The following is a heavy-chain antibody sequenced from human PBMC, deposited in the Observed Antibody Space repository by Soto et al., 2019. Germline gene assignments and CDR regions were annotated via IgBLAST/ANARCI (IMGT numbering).Heavy chain of an antibody. CDR1: GGSISSYY. CDR2: IYYSGST. J-gene: IGHJ6*02. CDR3: ARDYRSSSQYYYYGMDV. D-gene: IGHD6-6*01. Sequence: LSLTCTVSGGSISSYYWSWIRQPPGKGLEWIGYIYYSGSTNYNPSLKSRVTISVDTSKNQFSLKLSSVTAADTAVYYCARDYRSSSQYYYYGMDVWGQGTTVTVSS. V-gene: IGHV4-59*01.